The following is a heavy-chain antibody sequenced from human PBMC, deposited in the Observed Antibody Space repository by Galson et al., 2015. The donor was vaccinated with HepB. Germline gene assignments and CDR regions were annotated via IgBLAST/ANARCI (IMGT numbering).Heavy chain of an antibody. D-gene: IGHD6-19*01. J-gene: IGHJ3*02. CDR2: FDPEDGET. CDR1: GYTLTELS. CDR3: ATMTSIAVTDTQEDAFDI. Sequence: SVKVSCKVSGYTLTELSMHWVRQAPGKGLEWMGGFDPEDGETIYAQKFQGRVTMTEDTSTDTAYMELSSLRSEDTAVYYCATMTSIAVTDTQEDAFDIWGQGTMVTVSS. V-gene: IGHV1-24*01.